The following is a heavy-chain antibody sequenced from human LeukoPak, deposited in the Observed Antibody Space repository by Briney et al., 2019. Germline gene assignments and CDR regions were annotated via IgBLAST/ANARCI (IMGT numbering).Heavy chain of an antibody. V-gene: IGHV3-30*02. J-gene: IGHJ4*02. CDR2: IRYDGSNK. CDR1: GFTFSSYG. CDR3: AKDRGPPIVATTYFDY. Sequence: GGSLRLSCAASGFTFSSYGMHRVRQAPGKGLEWVAFIRYDGSNKYYADSVKGRFTISRDNSKNTLYLQMNSLRAEDTAVYYCAKDRGPPIVATTYFDYWGQGTLVTVSS. D-gene: IGHD5-12*01.